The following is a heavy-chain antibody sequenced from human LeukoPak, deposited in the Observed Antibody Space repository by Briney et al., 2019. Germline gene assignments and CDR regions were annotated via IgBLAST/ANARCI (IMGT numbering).Heavy chain of an antibody. V-gene: IGHV3-7*01. CDR2: IKQDGSEK. D-gene: IGHD5-18*01. Sequence: GGSLRLSCAASGFTFSSYWMSWVRQAPGKGLEWVANIKQDGSEKYYVDSGKGRFTISRDNAKNSLYLQMNSLRAEDTAVYYCARAHTAMVFTGGYFDYWGQGTLVTVSS. J-gene: IGHJ4*02. CDR3: ARAHTAMVFTGGYFDY. CDR1: GFTFSSYW.